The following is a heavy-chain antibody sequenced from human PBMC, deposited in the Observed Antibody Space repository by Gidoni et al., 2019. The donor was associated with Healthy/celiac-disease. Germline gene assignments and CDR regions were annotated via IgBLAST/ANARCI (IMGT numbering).Heavy chain of an antibody. Sequence: QVQLVESGGGLVKPGGSLRLSCAASGFTFSDYYMSWIRQAPGKGLEWVSYISSSSSYTNYADSVKGRFTISRDNAKNSLYLQMNSLRAEDTAVYYCARVTTYNRYSSGWAGDFDYWGQGTLVTVSS. CDR2: ISSSSSYT. CDR3: ARVTTYNRYSSGWAGDFDY. V-gene: IGHV3-11*06. J-gene: IGHJ4*02. D-gene: IGHD6-19*01. CDR1: GFTFSDYY.